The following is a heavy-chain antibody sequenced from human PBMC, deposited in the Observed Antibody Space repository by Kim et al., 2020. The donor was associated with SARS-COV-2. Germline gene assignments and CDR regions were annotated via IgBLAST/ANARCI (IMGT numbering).Heavy chain of an antibody. D-gene: IGHD2-15*01. Sequence: GRFTISRDNSKNTLYLQMNSLRAEDTAVYYCAKDLSPRGCSGGSCYYFDYWGQGTLVTVSS. CDR3: AKDLSPRGCSGGSCYYFDY. J-gene: IGHJ4*02. V-gene: IGHV3-23*01.